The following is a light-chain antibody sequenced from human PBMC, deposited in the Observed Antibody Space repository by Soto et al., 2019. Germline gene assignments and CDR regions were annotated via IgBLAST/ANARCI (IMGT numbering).Light chain of an antibody. CDR2: AAS. J-gene: IGKJ1*01. CDR1: QTISTW. CDR3: QQYNSYWT. Sequence: IHMTHAPSTLSASVGYGVTITFPPSQTISTWLAWYQQKPGKAPKLLIYAASTLQSGVPSRFSGSGSATDFTLPINSLQPDDFGTYYCQQYNSYWTFGQGTKV. V-gene: IGKV1-5*01.